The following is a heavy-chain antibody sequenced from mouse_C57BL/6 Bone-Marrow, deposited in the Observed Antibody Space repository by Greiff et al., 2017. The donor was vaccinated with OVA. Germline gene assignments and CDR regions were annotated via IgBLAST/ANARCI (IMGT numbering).Heavy chain of an antibody. Sequence: VQLQQSGAELMKPGASVKLSCKATGYTFTGYWIEWVKQRPGHGLEWIGEILPGSGSTNYNQKFKGKAKLTAVTSASTAYMELSSLTNEDSAVYYCRGSRHGFDYWGQGTTLTVSS. CDR1: GYTFTGYW. V-gene: IGHV1-9*01. CDR3: RGSRHGFDY. J-gene: IGHJ2*01. CDR2: ILPGSGST. D-gene: IGHD1-1*02.